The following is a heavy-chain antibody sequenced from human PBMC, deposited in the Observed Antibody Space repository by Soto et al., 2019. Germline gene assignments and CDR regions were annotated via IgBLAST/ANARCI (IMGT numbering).Heavy chain of an antibody. V-gene: IGHV3-49*03. J-gene: IGHJ5*02. CDR1: GFTFGDYA. CDR2: IRSKAYGGTT. CDR3: TRDPQGIAARPRWFDP. D-gene: IGHD6-6*01. Sequence: GGSLRLSCTASGFTFGDYAMSWFRQAPGKGLEWVGFIRSKAYGGTTEYAASVKGRFTISRDDFKSIAYLQMNSLKTEDTAVYYCTRDPQGIAARPRWFDPWGQGTLVTVSS.